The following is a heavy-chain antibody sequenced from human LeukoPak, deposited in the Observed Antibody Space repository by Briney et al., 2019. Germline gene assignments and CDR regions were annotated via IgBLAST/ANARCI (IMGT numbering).Heavy chain of an antibody. D-gene: IGHD5-18*01. V-gene: IGHV5-51*01. Sequence: RGESLKISCKGSGYSFTSYWIGWVRQMPGKGLEWMGIIYPGDSDTRYSPSFQGQVTISADKSVSTAYLQWSSLKASDTAMYYCARLSTAMVTSFDYWGQGTLVTVSS. CDR3: ARLSTAMVTSFDY. J-gene: IGHJ4*02. CDR2: IYPGDSDT. CDR1: GYSFTSYW.